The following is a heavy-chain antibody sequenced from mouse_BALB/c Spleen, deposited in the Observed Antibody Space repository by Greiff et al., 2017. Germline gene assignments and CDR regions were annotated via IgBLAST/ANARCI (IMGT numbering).Heavy chain of an antibody. CDR1: GYTFTSYW. V-gene: IGHV1S137*01. J-gene: IGHJ4*01. D-gene: IGHD2-3*01. CDR2: ISTYYGDA. CDR3: ARLDGPAMDY. Sequence: QVQLQQPGAELVKPGASVKLSCKASGYTFTSYWMHWVKQSHAKSLEWIGVISTYYGDASYNQKFKGKATMTVDKSSSTAYMELARLTSEDSAIYYCARLDGPAMDYWGQGTSVTVSS.